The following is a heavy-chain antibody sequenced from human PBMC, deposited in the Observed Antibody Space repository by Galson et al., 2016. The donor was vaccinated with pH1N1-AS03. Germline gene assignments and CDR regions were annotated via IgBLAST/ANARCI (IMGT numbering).Heavy chain of an antibody. J-gene: IGHJ4*02. CDR2: VYHGGSK. CDR1: GSSVISGYY. V-gene: IGHV4-38-2*02. D-gene: IGHD6-19*01. CDR3: VRDNIPAGASDY. Sequence: ETLSLTCGVSGSSVISGYYWGWIRQPPGEGLEWIGSVYHGGSKYYSPSLKSRVTISLDTSNNQVSLNLNTVTAADTAVYFCVRDNIPAGASDYWGPGTLVTVSS.